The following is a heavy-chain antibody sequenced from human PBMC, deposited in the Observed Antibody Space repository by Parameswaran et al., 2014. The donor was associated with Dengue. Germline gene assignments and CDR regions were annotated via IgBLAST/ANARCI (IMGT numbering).Heavy chain of an antibody. CDR2: ISSTSNTI. V-gene: IGHV3-48*03. J-gene: IGHJ4*02. D-gene: IGHD1-26*01. Sequence: PGKGLEWVSYISSTSNTIYYADSVKGRFTISRDNAKNSLYLQMNSLRAEDTAVYYCARVGSIVTIDYWGQGTPVTVSS. CDR3: ARVGSIVTIDY.